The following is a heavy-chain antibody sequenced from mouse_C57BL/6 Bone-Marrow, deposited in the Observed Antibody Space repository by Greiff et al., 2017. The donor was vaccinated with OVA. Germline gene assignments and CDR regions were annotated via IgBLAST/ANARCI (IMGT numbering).Heavy chain of an antibody. D-gene: IGHD1-1*01. V-gene: IGHV1-74*01. Sequence: QVQLQQPGAELVKPGASVKVSCKASGYTFTSYWMHWVKQRPGQGLEWIGRIHPSDSDTNYNQKFKGKATLTVDKSSSTAYMPLSSLTSEDSAVYYCALATVVATNYFDYWGQGTTLTVSS. CDR1: GYTFTSYW. CDR2: IHPSDSDT. CDR3: ALATVVATNYFDY. J-gene: IGHJ2*01.